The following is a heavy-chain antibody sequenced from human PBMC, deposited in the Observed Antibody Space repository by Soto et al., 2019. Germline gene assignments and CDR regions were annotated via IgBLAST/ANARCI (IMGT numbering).Heavy chain of an antibody. V-gene: IGHV4-59*01. CDR1: GGSISSYY. D-gene: IGHD5-18*01. CDR2: IYYSGST. Sequence: PSETLSLTCTVSGGSISSYYWSWIRQPPGKGLEWIGYIYYSGSTNYNPSLKSRVTISVDTSKNQFSLKLSSVTAADTAVYYCARGGYSYGYRLYYYYGMDVWGQGTTVTISS. J-gene: IGHJ6*02. CDR3: ARGGYSYGYRLYYYYGMDV.